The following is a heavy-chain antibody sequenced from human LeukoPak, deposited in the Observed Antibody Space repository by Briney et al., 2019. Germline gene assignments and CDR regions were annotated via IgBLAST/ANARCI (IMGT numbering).Heavy chain of an antibody. CDR2: IYTSGTT. V-gene: IGHV4-61*09. D-gene: IGHD2-15*01. CDR3: ARPIKDTGAFDI. CDR1: GGSISSGSYS. Sequence: SETLSLTCIVSGGSISSGSYSWSWIRRPAGKGLEWIGHIYTSGTTKCNPSLKSRVTISVNTSKNQFSLKLSSVTAADTAVYYCARPIKDTGAFDIWGQGTMVTVSS. J-gene: IGHJ3*02.